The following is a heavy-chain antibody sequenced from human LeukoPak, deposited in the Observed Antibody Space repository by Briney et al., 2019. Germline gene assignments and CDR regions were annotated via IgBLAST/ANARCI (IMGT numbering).Heavy chain of an antibody. V-gene: IGHV4-34*01. D-gene: IGHD3-22*01. CDR1: GGSFSGYY. Sequence: PSETLSLTCAVYGGSFSGYYWSWIRQPPGKGLEWIGEINHSGSTNYNPSLKSRVTISVDTSKNQFSLKLSSVTAADTAVYYCARGFGVVVINNWFDPWGQGTLVTVSS. CDR3: ARGFGVVVINNWFDP. J-gene: IGHJ5*02. CDR2: INHSGST.